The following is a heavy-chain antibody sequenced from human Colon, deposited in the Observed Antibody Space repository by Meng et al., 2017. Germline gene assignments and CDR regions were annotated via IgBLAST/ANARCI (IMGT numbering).Heavy chain of an antibody. D-gene: IGHD3/OR15-3a*01. CDR2: VSWNDER. CDR1: EISLRSSGVG. Sequence: SGPTLVKPTETLTLTCTLSEISLRSSGVGVGWIRQPPGKALEWLALVSWNDERHYHPSLQSRLTIAKDTSNTQVVLTMTDMDPVDQATYYCAVRYYYGFSYWGQGAPVTVSS. V-gene: IGHV2-5*01. J-gene: IGHJ4*02. CDR3: AVRYYYGFSY.